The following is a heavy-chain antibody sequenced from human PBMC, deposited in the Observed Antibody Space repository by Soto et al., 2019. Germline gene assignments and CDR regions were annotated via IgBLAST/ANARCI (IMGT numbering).Heavy chain of an antibody. CDR2: ISYSGTT. Sequence: SETLSLTCTVSGDSISSNNNYWSWIRQPPGEGLEWIGFISYSGTTSYSPSLKSRVAISLDTSKNQFSLSLSSVTAADTAVYYCSRYRGHSDRHAPSGQRT. CDR1: GDSISSNNNY. V-gene: IGHV4-30-4*01. J-gene: IGHJ5*01. CDR3: SRYRGHSDRHAP. D-gene: IGHD2-21*01.